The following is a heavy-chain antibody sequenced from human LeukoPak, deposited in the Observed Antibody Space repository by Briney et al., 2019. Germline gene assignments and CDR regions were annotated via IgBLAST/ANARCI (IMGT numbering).Heavy chain of an antibody. V-gene: IGHV3-48*03. CDR1: GFTFSSYE. D-gene: IGHD2-15*01. CDR3: AKGHCSGGSCYRASYYYYYMDV. Sequence: PGGSLRLSCAASGFTFSSYEMNWVRQAPGKGLEWVSYISSSGSTIYYADSVKGRFTISRDNSKNTLYLQMNSLRAEDTAVYYCAKGHCSGGSCYRASYYYYYMDVWGKGTTVTISS. CDR2: ISSSGSTI. J-gene: IGHJ6*03.